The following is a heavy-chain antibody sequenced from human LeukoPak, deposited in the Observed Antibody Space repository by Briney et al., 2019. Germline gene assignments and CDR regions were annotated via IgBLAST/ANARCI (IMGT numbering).Heavy chain of an antibody. Sequence: GGSLRLSCAASGFTFSSYGMSWVRQAPGKGLEWVSAISGSGGSTYYADSVKGRFTISRDNSKNTLYLQMNSLRAEDAAVYYCARGGNSGSYYVYWGQGTLVTVSS. CDR3: ARGGNSGSYYVY. CDR1: GFTFSSYG. J-gene: IGHJ4*02. CDR2: ISGSGGST. D-gene: IGHD1-26*01. V-gene: IGHV3-23*01.